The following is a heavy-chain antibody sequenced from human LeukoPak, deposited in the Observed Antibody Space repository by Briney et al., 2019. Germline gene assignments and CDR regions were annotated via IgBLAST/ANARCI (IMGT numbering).Heavy chain of an antibody. J-gene: IGHJ6*02. CDR3: ARGPNYDILTDMGYYYYYGMDV. V-gene: IGHV4-59*01. Sequence: SETLSLTCTVFGGSISGYYWSWIRQPPGKGLEWIGYIYYSGSTNYNPSLKSRVTISVDTSKNQFSLKLSSVTAADTAVYYCARGPNYDILTDMGYYYYYGMDVWGQGTTVTVSS. CDR2: IYYSGST. CDR1: GGSISGYY. D-gene: IGHD3-9*01.